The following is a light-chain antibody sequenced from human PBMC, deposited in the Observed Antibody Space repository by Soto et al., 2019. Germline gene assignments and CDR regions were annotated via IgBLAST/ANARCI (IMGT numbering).Light chain of an antibody. CDR3: QQHINRLS. V-gene: IGKV3-11*01. Sequence: EIVLTQSPATLSLSPGERATLSCRASQSVSNHLAWYQQKPGQAPRLLIYDASNRATGIPARFSGSGSGTDFTLPISTLEPEDFAVYYCQQHINRLSFGGGTKVEIK. J-gene: IGKJ4*01. CDR2: DAS. CDR1: QSVSNH.